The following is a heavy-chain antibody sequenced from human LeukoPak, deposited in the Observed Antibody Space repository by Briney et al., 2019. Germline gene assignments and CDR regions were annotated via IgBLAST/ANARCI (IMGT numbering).Heavy chain of an antibody. CDR1: GFAFSSYS. CDR3: ARDRSPLYYDSSGYDF. Sequence: GGSLRLSCAASGFAFSSYSMTWVRQAPGKGLEWVSSIGTSSSDKAYADSVKGRFTISRDNAMKSVYLQVNSPRAEDTAVYYCARDRSPLYYDSSGYDFGGQGTLVTVSS. CDR2: IGTSSSDK. D-gene: IGHD3-22*01. J-gene: IGHJ4*02. V-gene: IGHV3-21*01.